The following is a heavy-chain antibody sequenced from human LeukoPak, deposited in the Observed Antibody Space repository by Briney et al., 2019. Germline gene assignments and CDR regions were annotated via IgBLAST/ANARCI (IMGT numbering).Heavy chain of an antibody. Sequence: TGGSLRLSCAASGFTFDDYGMRWVRQAPGKGLEWVSGINWNGGSTGYADSVKGRFTISRDNAKNSLYLQMNSLRAEDTALYYCAREGAEYDILTGYYRYYYYMDVWGKGTTVTVSS. CDR3: AREGAEYDILTGYYRYYYYMDV. CDR1: GFTFDDYG. CDR2: INWNGGST. D-gene: IGHD3-9*01. V-gene: IGHV3-20*04. J-gene: IGHJ6*03.